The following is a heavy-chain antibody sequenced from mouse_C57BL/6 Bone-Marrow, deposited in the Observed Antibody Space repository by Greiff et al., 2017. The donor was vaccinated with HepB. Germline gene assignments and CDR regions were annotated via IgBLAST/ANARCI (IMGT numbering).Heavy chain of an antibody. D-gene: IGHD3-2*02. CDR2: INPNNGGT. CDR3: ARQLSFAY. CDR1: GYTFTDYY. V-gene: IGHV1-26*01. J-gene: IGHJ3*01. Sequence: VQLQQSGPELVKPGASVKISCKASGYTFTDYYMNWVKQSHGKSLEWIGDINPNNGGTSYNQKFKGKATLTVDKSSSTAYMELRSLTSEDSAVYYCARQLSFAYWGQGTLVTVSA.